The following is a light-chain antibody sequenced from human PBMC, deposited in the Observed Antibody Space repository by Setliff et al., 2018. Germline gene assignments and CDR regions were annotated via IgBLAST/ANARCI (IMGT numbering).Light chain of an antibody. Sequence: QSVLTQPPSASGTPGQRVTISCSGISSNIGTNTVNWYQQLPGTAPKLLIYSNNQRPSGVPDRFSGSESGTSASLAISGLQSEDEADYYCAAWDDSLNGHVFGTGTK. V-gene: IGLV1-44*01. CDR3: AAWDDSLNGHV. J-gene: IGLJ1*01. CDR2: SNN. CDR1: SSNIGTNT.